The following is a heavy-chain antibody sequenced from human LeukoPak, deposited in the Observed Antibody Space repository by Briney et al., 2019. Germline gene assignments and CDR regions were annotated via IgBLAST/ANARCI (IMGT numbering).Heavy chain of an antibody. V-gene: IGHV3-7*01. D-gene: IGHD2-15*01. CDR1: GFTFNNYW. CDR2: IKQDGSKK. J-gene: IGHJ4*02. CDR3: ASDGGANFDY. Sequence: PGGSLRLSCAASGFTFNNYWMSWVRQAPGKGLEWVANIKQDGSKKYYVDSAKGRFTISRDNTKNSLYLQMNSLRAEDTAVYYCASDGGANFDYWGQGTLITVSS.